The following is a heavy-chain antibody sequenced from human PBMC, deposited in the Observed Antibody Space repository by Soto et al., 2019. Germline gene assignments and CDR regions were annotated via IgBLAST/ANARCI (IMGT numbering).Heavy chain of an antibody. CDR2: IYSGGST. CDR1: GFTVSSNY. Sequence: GGSLRLSCAASGFTVSSNYMSWVRQAPGKGLEWVSVIYSGGSTYYADSVKGRFTISRDNSKNTLYLQMNSLRAEDTAVYYCARDHCSGGSCYSGYYYYGMDVWDQGTTVTVSS. D-gene: IGHD2-15*01. J-gene: IGHJ6*02. V-gene: IGHV3-53*01. CDR3: ARDHCSGGSCYSGYYYYGMDV.